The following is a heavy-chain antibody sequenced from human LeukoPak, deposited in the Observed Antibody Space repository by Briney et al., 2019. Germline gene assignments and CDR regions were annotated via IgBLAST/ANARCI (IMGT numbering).Heavy chain of an antibody. Sequence: SVKVSCKASGGTFSSYAISWARQAPGQGLEWMGGIIPIFGTANYAQKFQGRVTITADESTSTAYMELSSLRSEDTAVYYCARIAAGYSGYDGGDYWGQGTLVTVSS. V-gene: IGHV1-69*13. CDR3: ARIAAGYSGYDGGDY. D-gene: IGHD5-12*01. CDR1: GGTFSSYA. CDR2: IIPIFGTA. J-gene: IGHJ4*02.